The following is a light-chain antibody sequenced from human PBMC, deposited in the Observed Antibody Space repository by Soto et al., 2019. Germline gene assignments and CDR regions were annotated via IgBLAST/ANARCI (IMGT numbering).Light chain of an antibody. Sequence: EIVLTQSPATLSLSPGEGATLSCRASQSLSSSLAWYQQKPGQAPRLLIYDASNRATGIPARFSGSGSGTDFTLTISSLEPEDFVVYYCQQRSTWPGTFGQGTKLEIK. CDR2: DAS. CDR1: QSLSSS. V-gene: IGKV3-11*01. J-gene: IGKJ2*01. CDR3: QQRSTWPGT.